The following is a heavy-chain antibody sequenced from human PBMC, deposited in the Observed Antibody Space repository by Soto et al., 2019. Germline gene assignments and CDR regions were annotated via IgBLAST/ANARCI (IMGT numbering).Heavy chain of an antibody. Sequence: RWSLRLSCAASGFTFSSYGMHWVRQAPGKGLEWVAVISYDGSNKYYADSVKGRFTISRDNSKNTLYLQMNSLRAEDTAVYYCAKDKGSGSYYEGYDYYYGMDVWGQGTTVTVSS. J-gene: IGHJ6*02. CDR3: AKDKGSGSYYEGYDYYYGMDV. CDR1: GFTFSSYG. V-gene: IGHV3-30*18. D-gene: IGHD3-10*01. CDR2: ISYDGSNK.